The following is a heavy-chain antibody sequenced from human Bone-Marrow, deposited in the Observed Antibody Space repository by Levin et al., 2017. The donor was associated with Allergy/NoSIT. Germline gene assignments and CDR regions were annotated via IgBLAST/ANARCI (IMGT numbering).Heavy chain of an antibody. CDR3: ARTGVTNRHDFDS. V-gene: IGHV3-30*03. J-gene: IGHJ4*01. CDR2: LSYDGTTE. Sequence: GGSLRLSCVGSGFTFENHGIHWVRQAPGRGLEWLSVLSYDGTTEYLADFVKGRLTMSRDNSKNTVYLHIHSLRPDDTAVYYCARTGVTNRHDFDSWGHGILVTVSS. CDR1: GFTFENHG. D-gene: IGHD4-11*01.